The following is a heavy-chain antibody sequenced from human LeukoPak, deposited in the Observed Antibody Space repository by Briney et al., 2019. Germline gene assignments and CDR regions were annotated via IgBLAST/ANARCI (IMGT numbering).Heavy chain of an antibody. J-gene: IGHJ4*02. CDR1: GFTFSSYA. Sequence: GGSLRLSCAASGFTFSSYAMSWVRQAPGKGLEWVANIKQDGSEKHYVDSVKGRFTISRDNAKNSLHLQMTSLRVEDTAVYYCALRLDYWGQGTPVTVSS. V-gene: IGHV3-7*01. D-gene: IGHD4-17*01. CDR3: ALRLDY. CDR2: IKQDGSEK.